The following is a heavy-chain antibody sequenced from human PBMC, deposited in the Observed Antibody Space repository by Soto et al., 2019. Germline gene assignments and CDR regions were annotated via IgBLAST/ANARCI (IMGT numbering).Heavy chain of an antibody. Sequence: KGLEWIGEINHSGSTNYNPYLKSRCTIAVDTSKNQFSLKRSSVTAADTAVYYCARGRNVFFQAEDDIRGEYSVSAFLLNRSSDL. J-gene: IGHJ2*01. CDR3: ARGRNVFFQAEDDIRGEYSVSAFLLNRSSDL. D-gene: IGHD3-3*02. V-gene: IGHV4-34*01. CDR2: INHSGST.